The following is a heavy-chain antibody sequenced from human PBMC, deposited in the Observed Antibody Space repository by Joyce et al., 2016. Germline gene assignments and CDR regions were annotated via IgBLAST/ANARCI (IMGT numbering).Heavy chain of an antibody. Sequence: QVQLVQSGAEVKKPGASVKVSCKASGYTFTSYYMHWVRQAPGQGLEWMGVINPNGGNTNYAQKFQGRVTMTRETSSSTVYMELSSLKSEDTAMYYCVRVEGGFSDWGQGTLLTVSS. CDR1: GYTFTSYY. J-gene: IGHJ4*02. CDR3: VRVEGGFSD. D-gene: IGHD3-16*01. V-gene: IGHV1-46*03. CDR2: INPNGGNT.